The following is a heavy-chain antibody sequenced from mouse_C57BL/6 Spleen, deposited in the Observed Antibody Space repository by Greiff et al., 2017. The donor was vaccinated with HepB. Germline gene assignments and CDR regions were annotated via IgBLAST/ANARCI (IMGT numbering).Heavy chain of an antibody. CDR1: GYTFTSYW. J-gene: IGHJ3*01. CDR2: IHPNSGST. V-gene: IGHV1-64*01. Sequence: QVQLQQPGAELVKPGASVKLSCKASGYTFTSYWMHWVKQRPGQGLEWIGMIHPNSGSTNYNEKVKSKATLTVDKSSSTAYMQLSSLTSEDSAVYYCARGGMAPFAYWGQGTLVTVSA. CDR3: ARGGMAPFAY.